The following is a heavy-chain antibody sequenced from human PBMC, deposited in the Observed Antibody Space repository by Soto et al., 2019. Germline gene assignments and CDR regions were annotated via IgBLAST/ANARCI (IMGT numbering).Heavy chain of an antibody. CDR3: ARGGGLDY. Sequence: CLRRPCAASPFNFTDYTINWVRKAPGKGPELVSSSSDRSENMLYIMSVKGRFTVSRENGRKTVFLQMSSMRAVDTAGYYCARGGGLDYWGQGILVTVSS. CDR2: SSDRSENM. V-gene: IGHV3-21*01. CDR1: PFNFTDYT. D-gene: IGHD2-15*01. J-gene: IGHJ4*02.